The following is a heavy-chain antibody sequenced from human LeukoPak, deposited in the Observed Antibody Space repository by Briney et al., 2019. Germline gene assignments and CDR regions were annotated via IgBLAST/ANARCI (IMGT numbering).Heavy chain of an antibody. J-gene: IGHJ4*02. CDR2: ITTYNGDT. CDR3: ARDPGQYYDILTGYYTPYYFDH. D-gene: IGHD3-9*01. CDR1: GYTFTSYG. V-gene: IGHV1-18*01. Sequence: ASVKVSCKASGYTFTSYGINWVRQAPGQGLEWMGWITTYNGDTTYAQKLQGRVTMTTETPTGTAYMELRSLTSDDTAVYYCARDPGQYYDILTGYYTPYYFDHWGQGTLVTVSS.